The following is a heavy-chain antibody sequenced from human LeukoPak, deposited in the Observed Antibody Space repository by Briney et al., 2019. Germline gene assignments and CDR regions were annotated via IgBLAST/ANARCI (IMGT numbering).Heavy chain of an antibody. CDR3: ARGLDAAAGLANFDY. J-gene: IGHJ4*02. V-gene: IGHV1-18*01. CDR2: VSTYDSRT. D-gene: IGHD6-25*01. CDR1: GYSFTSFG. Sequence: GASVKVSCRASGYSFTSFGIAWVRQAPGQGLEWMGWVSTYDSRTNYAQKFQGRVIMTTDTSSTTAYMELRSLTSDDTAVYYCARGLDAAAGLANFDYWGQGTLVTVSS.